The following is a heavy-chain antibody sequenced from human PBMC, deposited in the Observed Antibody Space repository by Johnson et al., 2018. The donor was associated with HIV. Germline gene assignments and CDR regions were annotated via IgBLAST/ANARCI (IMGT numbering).Heavy chain of an antibody. J-gene: IGHJ3*02. CDR2: IKEDGSEK. Sequence: VQLVESGGGLVQPGGSLRLSCAASGFTFSSYWMSWVRKAPGKGLEWVANIKEDGSEKYYVDSVKGRFTIYRDNAKNALYLQMNRLSAEDPAVYYCARDGQQLAVNDAFDIWGQGTMVTVSS. V-gene: IGHV3-7*04. D-gene: IGHD6-13*01. CDR3: ARDGQQLAVNDAFDI. CDR1: GFTFSSYW.